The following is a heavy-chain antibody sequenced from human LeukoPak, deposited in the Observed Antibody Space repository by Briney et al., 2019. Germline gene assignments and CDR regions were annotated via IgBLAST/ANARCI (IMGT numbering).Heavy chain of an antibody. CDR2: IYSVGDT. V-gene: IGHV3-53*01. CDR3: ARAPRGRDGYNPYYFDY. Sequence: GGSLRLFCTASGFTVSSNCMSWVRQAPGKGLEWVSLIYSVGDTYYADSVKGRFTISRDNSKNTLYLQMNSLRAEDTAVYYCARAPRGRDGYNPYYFDYWGQGTLVTFSS. D-gene: IGHD5-24*01. CDR1: GFTVSSNC. J-gene: IGHJ4*02.